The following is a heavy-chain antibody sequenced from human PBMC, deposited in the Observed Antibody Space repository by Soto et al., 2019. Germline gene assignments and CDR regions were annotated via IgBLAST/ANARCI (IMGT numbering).Heavy chain of an antibody. V-gene: IGHV3-21*01. Sequence: VGSLRLSCAASRFSFSAYSMNWVRQAPGMGLEWVSSISSSSSYIYYADSVKGRFTISRDNAKNSLYLQMNSLRAEDTAVYYCARDQLIVATTRYYYYGMDVWGQGTTVTVSS. CDR3: ARDQLIVATTRYYYYGMDV. CDR2: ISSSSSYI. D-gene: IGHD5-12*01. J-gene: IGHJ6*02. CDR1: RFSFSAYS.